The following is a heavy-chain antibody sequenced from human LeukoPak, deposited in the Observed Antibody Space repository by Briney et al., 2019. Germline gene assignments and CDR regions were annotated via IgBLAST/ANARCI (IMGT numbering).Heavy chain of an antibody. J-gene: IGHJ4*02. D-gene: IGHD4-17*01. V-gene: IGHV3-23*01. CDR3: AKLGYGDYGALDY. Sequence: GGSLRLSCAASGFTFSSYAMSWVRQAPGKGLEWVSAISGSGGSTYYADSVKGRSTISRDNSKNTLYLQMNSLRAEDTAVYYCAKLGYGDYGALDYWGQGTLVTVSS. CDR2: ISGSGGST. CDR1: GFTFSSYA.